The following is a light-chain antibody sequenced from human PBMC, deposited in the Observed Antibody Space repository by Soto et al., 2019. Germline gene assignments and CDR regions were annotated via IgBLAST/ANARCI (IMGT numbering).Light chain of an antibody. J-gene: IGKJ4*01. V-gene: IGKV3-15*01. CDR3: QQYQWWPLT. CDR1: QSAHNN. CDR2: LTS. Sequence: EIVMTQSPATLSVSPGERATLSCRASQSAHNNLAWYQQKPGQAPRLLIYLTSTRATGFPARFSGSGSGTDFTLTISSLQSEDFACYDCQQYQWWPLTFGGGTKVESK.